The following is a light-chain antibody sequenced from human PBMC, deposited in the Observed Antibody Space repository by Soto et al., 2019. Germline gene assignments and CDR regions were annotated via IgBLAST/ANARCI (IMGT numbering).Light chain of an antibody. J-gene: IGLJ1*01. CDR2: SNN. CDR3: AAWDDSLNGYV. Sequence: SVLTQPPSASGTPWHRVTISFSGSSSNIGSNTVNWYQQLPGTAPKLLIYSNNQRPSGVPDRFSGSKSGTSASLAISGLQSEDEADYYCAAWDDSLNGYVFGTGTKVTVL. V-gene: IGLV1-44*01. CDR1: SSNIGSNT.